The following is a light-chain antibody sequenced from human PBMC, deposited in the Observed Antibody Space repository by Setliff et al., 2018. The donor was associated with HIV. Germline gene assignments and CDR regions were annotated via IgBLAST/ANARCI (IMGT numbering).Light chain of an antibody. CDR3: QTCDNSLSSGV. Sequence: QSVLTQPPSVSGAPGQRVTISSTGSSSNIGAGFDVHWYQHLPGTAPKLLNNGHINRPSGVPDRFSGSKSGTSAARAITGLQAEDEADYYCQTCDNSLSSGVFGTATKVTVL. J-gene: IGLJ1*01. CDR1: SSNIGAGFD. V-gene: IGLV1-40*01. CDR2: GHI.